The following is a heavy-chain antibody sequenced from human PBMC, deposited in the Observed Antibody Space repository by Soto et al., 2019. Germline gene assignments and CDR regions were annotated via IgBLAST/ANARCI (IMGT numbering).Heavy chain of an antibody. CDR3: ARGPFGHDYSVDY. CDR1: GGSISSYY. V-gene: IGHV4-59*01. Sequence: PSETLSLTCTVSGGSISSYYWTWIRQPPGKGLEWIGYIYYGGSTNYNPSLKSRVTISVDTSKNQFSLKLSSVTAADTAVYYCARGPFGHDYSVDYWGQGTLVTSPQ. D-gene: IGHD4-4*01. CDR2: IYYGGST. J-gene: IGHJ4*02.